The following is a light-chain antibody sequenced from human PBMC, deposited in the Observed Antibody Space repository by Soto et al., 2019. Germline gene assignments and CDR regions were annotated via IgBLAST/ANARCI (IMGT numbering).Light chain of an antibody. CDR2: KAS. V-gene: IGKV1-5*03. J-gene: IGKJ1*01. CDR3: QQHNTYPTWT. Sequence: DIQMTQSPSTLSASVGDIVTITCRASHSVSTWLAWYQQKPGKAPRLLIHKASTLESGVPSRFSGSGFGTEFTLTISSLQPDDFATYYCQQHNTYPTWTFGQGTKVEIK. CDR1: HSVSTW.